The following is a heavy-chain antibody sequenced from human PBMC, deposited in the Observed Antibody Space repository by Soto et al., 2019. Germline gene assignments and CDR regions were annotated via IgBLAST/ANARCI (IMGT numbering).Heavy chain of an antibody. CDR3: ASLDSSGWYFDD. CDR2: VNHRGST. J-gene: IGHJ4*02. V-gene: IGHV4-34*01. Sequence: QVQLQQWGAGLLKPSETLSLTCAVYGRSFSNPYFYWSWIRQPPGKGLEWIGEVNHRGSTNYTPSLKSRVTISLDTSTNHFSLRLTSLTAADTALYYCASLDSSGWYFDDWGQGTLVNVSS. CDR1: GRSFSNPYFY. D-gene: IGHD6-19*01.